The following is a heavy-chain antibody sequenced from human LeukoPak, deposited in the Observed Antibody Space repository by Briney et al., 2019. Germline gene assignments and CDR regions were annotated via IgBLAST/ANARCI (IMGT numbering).Heavy chain of an antibody. CDR2: IYSGGST. D-gene: IGHD3-10*01. V-gene: IGHV3-66*01. Sequence: GGSLRLSCAASGFTVSSNYMSWVRQAPGKGLEWVSVIYSGGSTYYADSVKGRFTISRDNSKNTLYLQMNSLRAEDTAVYYCASPSTLWLGDPIMGAFDIWGQGTMVTVSS. CDR1: GFTVSSNY. J-gene: IGHJ3*02. CDR3: ASPSTLWLGDPIMGAFDI.